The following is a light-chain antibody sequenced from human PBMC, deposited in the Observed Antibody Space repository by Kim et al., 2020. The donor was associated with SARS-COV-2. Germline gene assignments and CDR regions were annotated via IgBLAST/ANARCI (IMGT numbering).Light chain of an antibody. CDR1: HSVDIN. J-gene: IGKJ4*01. CDR3: QQRGNWPPALT. V-gene: IGKV3-11*01. CDR2: DAS. Sequence: PGEGVTLSCSASHSVDINLAWYQQTPVQAPRLLIYDASIRATGIPDRFSGSGSGTDFTLTIGSLEPRDFAIYYCQQRGNWPPALTFGGGTKVDIK.